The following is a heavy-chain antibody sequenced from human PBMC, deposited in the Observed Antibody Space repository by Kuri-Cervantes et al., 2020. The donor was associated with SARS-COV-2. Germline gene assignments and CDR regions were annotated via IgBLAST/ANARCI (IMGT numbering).Heavy chain of an antibody. D-gene: IGHD6-13*01. V-gene: IGHV3-74*03. CDR3: ARDRAAAATYAFDV. CDR1: GFTFSSYW. J-gene: IGHJ3*01. Sequence: GGSLRLSCAASGFTFSSYWMSWVRQAPGKGLVWVSHISLDGSRTSYADSVKGRFTISRDNANNTMYLQLNSLRAEDTAVYYCARDRAAAATYAFDVSGQGTMVTVSS. CDR2: ISLDGSRT.